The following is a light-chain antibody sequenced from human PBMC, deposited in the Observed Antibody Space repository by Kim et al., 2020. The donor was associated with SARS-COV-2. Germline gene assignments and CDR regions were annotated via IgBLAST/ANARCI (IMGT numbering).Light chain of an antibody. CDR2: GGS. V-gene: IGKV3-15*01. CDR3: QQYDEWPWT. Sequence: SGETVTLSYRSTKRVNNNMSWYQQKPGQPPRLLVYGGSVTPTYIPARFSGSGSKTEYTLTVTSLQSEDFAIYYCQQYDEWPWTFGQGTKVDIK. J-gene: IGKJ1*01. CDR1: KRVNNN.